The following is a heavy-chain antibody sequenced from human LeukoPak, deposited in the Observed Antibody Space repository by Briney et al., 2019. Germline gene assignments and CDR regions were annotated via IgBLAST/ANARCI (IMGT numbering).Heavy chain of an antibody. CDR3: ARGVAYYYVSSGYRDI. V-gene: IGHV1-69*04. CDR2: IIPILGIA. D-gene: IGHD3-22*01. J-gene: IGHJ3*02. Sequence: SVKVSCKASGGTFSSYAISWVRQAPGQGLEWMGRIIPILGIANYAQKFQGRVTITADKSTSTAYMELSSLRSEDTAVYYCARGVAYYYVSSGYRDIWGQGTMVTVSS. CDR1: GGTFSSYA.